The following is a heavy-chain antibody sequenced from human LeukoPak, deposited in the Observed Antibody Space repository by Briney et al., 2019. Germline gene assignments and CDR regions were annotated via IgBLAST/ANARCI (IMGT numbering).Heavy chain of an antibody. J-gene: IGHJ4*02. CDR1: GGSISGNNW. V-gene: IGHV4-4*02. D-gene: IGHD1-1*01. CDR3: ARVNINNWHSCDY. CDR2: IYHSGSP. Sequence: SGTLSLTCAVSGGSISGNNWWGWVRQPPGKGLEWIGEIYHSGSPNYNPSLKSRVTISVDKSRNHFSLNLSSVTAADTAVYYCARVNINNWHSCDYWGQGTLVTVSS.